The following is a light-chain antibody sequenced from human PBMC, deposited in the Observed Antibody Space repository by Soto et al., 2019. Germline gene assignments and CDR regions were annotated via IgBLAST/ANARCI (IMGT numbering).Light chain of an antibody. Sequence: DIVMTQSPDSLAVSLGERATINCKSSQSIVSSSTNKNYLAWYQQKPGQPPKLLIYWASTRESGVPDRFSGSGSGTDFILTISSLQAEDVAAYYCQQYWSTSLTFGGGTKVEIK. CDR2: WAS. CDR3: QQYWSTSLT. J-gene: IGKJ4*01. V-gene: IGKV4-1*01. CDR1: QSIVSSSTNKNY.